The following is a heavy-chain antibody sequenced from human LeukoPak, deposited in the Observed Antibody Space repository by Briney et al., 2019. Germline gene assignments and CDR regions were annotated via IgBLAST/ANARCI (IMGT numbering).Heavy chain of an antibody. J-gene: IGHJ5*02. Sequence: GASVKVSCKASGYTFTSYGISWVRQAPGQGLGWMGWISAYNGNTNYAQKLQGRVTMTTDTSTSTAYMELRSLRSDDTAVYYCARRATYYYGSSNWFDPWGQGTLVAVSS. D-gene: IGHD3-10*01. V-gene: IGHV1-18*01. CDR1: GYTFTSYG. CDR3: ARRATYYYGSSNWFDP. CDR2: ISAYNGNT.